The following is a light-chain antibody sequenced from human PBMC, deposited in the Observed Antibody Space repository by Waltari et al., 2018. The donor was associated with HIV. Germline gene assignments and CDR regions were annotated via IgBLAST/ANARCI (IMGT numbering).Light chain of an antibody. J-gene: IGLJ2*01. Sequence: QSVLTQPPSASGTPGQKVTISCSGGTANIGANFVFWFQQFPGTAPKLLIYRDNPRHSGVPARFSCSKLGTSASLTISGLRSEHEAHYFCAVLDDTLGGGVFGGGAKPTGL. CDR1: TANIGANF. CDR3: AVLDDTLGGGV. V-gene: IGLV1-47*01. CDR2: RDN.